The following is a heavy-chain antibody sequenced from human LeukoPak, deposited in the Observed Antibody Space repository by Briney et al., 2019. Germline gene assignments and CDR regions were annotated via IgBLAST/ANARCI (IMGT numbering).Heavy chain of an antibody. Sequence: ASVKVSCKASGYTFTSYYMHWVRQAPGQGLDWMGILNPSGGSTSYAQKLQGRVTMTRDMSTSTVYMELSSLRSEDTAVYYCARGLLWFGELYFDYWGQGTLVTVSS. CDR3: ARGLLWFGELYFDY. CDR1: GYTFTSYY. J-gene: IGHJ4*02. V-gene: IGHV1-46*04. D-gene: IGHD3-10*01. CDR2: LNPSGGST.